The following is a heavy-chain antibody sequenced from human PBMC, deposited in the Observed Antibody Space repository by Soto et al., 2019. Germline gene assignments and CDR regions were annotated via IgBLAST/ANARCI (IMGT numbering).Heavy chain of an antibody. D-gene: IGHD4-17*01. CDR3: ARATTVTDY. J-gene: IGHJ4*02. CDR2: TRNKANSHTT. Sequence: EVQLVESGGGLVQPGGFLRLSCAASGFTFSDHYMDWVRQAPGKGLEWVGRTRNKANSHTTEYAASVKGRFTISRDDSKNSLYLQMNSLKTEDTALYYCARATTVTDYWGQGTLVTVSS. CDR1: GFTFSDHY. V-gene: IGHV3-72*01.